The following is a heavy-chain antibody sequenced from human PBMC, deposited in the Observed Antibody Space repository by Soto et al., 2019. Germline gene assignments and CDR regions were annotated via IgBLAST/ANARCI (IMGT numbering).Heavy chain of an antibody. D-gene: IGHD2-15*01. V-gene: IGHV4-59*01. CDR1: GGSISSYY. CDR3: AGGDIVVVVAATPDAFDI. CDR2: IYYSGST. Sequence: QVQLQESGPGLVKPSETLSLTCTVSGGSISSYYWSWIRQPPGKGLEWIGYIYYSGSTNYNPSLKSRVTLSVDTSKNQFSLKLSSVTAADTAVYYCAGGDIVVVVAATPDAFDIWGQGTMVTVSS. J-gene: IGHJ3*02.